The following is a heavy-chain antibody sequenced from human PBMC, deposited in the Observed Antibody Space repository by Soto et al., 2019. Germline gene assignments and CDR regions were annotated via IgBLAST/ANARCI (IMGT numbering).Heavy chain of an antibody. D-gene: IGHD3-22*01. CDR3: ARDGYYYDSSGYYYYFDY. V-gene: IGHV1-69*12. CDR2: IIPIFGTA. J-gene: IGHJ4*02. Sequence: QVQLVQSGAEVKKPGSSVKVSCKASGGTFSSYAISWVRQAPGQGLEWMGGIIPIFGTANYAQKFQGRVMITEDESTSTAYMELRSLRSEDTAVYYCARDGYYYDSSGYYYYFDYRGQGTLVTVSS. CDR1: GGTFSSYA.